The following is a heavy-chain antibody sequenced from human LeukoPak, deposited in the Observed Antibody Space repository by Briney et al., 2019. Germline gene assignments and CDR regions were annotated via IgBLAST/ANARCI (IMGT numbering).Heavy chain of an antibody. J-gene: IGHJ4*02. D-gene: IGHD6-13*01. Sequence: GESLKISCKGSGYSFTSYWIGWVRQMPGKGLEWMGIIYPGDSDTRYSPSFQGQVTISADKSISTAYLQWSSLKASDTAMYYCASGGARDSPYSSSWYYFDYWGQGTLVTVSS. V-gene: IGHV5-51*01. CDR3: ASGGARDSPYSSSWYYFDY. CDR1: GYSFTSYW. CDR2: IYPGDSDT.